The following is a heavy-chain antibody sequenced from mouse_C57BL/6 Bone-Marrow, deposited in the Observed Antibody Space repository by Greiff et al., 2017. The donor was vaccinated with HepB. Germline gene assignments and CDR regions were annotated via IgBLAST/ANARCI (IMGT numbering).Heavy chain of an antibody. V-gene: IGHV1-55*01. D-gene: IGHD2-4*01. CDR2: IYPGSGST. CDR1: GYTFTSYW. J-gene: IGHJ3*01. CDR3: ASSPLYYDYGRFAY. Sequence: VQLQQPGAELVKPGASVKMSCKASGYTFTSYWITWVKQRPGQGLEWIGDIYPGSGSTNYNEKFKSKATLTVDTSSSTAYMQLSSLTSGDSAVYYCASSPLYYDYGRFAYWGQGTLVTVSA.